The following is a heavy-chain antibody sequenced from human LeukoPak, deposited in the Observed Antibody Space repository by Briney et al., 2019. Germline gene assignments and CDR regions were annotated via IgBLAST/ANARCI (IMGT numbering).Heavy chain of an antibody. CDR2: IYNSGST. Sequence: SETLSLTCTVSGGSVSSGSYYWSWIRQPPGKGLEWIGYIYNSGSTNYNPSLKSRVTISADTSKHQFSLKLTSVTAADTAVYFCAKDSPYDSSGYSIVRAFDIWGQGTMVTVSS. J-gene: IGHJ3*02. D-gene: IGHD3-22*01. CDR3: AKDSPYDSSGYSIVRAFDI. CDR1: GGSVSSGSYY. V-gene: IGHV4-61*01.